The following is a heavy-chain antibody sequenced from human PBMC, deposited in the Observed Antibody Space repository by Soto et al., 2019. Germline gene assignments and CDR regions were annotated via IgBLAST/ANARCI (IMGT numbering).Heavy chain of an antibody. J-gene: IGHJ3*02. CDR3: AKEFFDSSGFYPSLDALDI. CDR1: GFTLGTYG. CDR2: ISNDGGDK. Sequence: ESVGGVVQPGRSLTITCAASGFTLGTYGMHWVRQAPGKGLEWVAVISNDGGDKYYSDSVMGRFTISRDNSKNTLFLQMNSLRAEDTAVYFCAKEFFDSSGFYPSLDALDIWGQGTVVTVSS. D-gene: IGHD3-22*01. V-gene: IGHV3-30*18.